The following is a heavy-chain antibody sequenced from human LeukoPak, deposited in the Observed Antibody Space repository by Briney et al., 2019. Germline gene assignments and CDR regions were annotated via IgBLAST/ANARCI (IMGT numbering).Heavy chain of an antibody. J-gene: IGHJ4*02. V-gene: IGHV3-30-3*01. CDR3: ARDRIVGAGY. CDR1: GFTVSSNY. CDR2: ISYDGSNK. Sequence: GGSLRLSCAASGFTVSSNYMSWVRQAPGKGLEWVAVISYDGSNKYYADSVKGRFTISRDNSKNTLYLQMNSLRAGDTAVYYCARDRIVGAGYWGQGTLVTVSS. D-gene: IGHD1-26*01.